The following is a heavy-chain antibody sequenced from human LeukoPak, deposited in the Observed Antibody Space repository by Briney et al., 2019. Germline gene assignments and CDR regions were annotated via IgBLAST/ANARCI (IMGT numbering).Heavy chain of an antibody. J-gene: IGHJ4*02. CDR3: ARGRSDYYLDS. V-gene: IGHV1-2*02. CDR2: IYPDSGGT. D-gene: IGHD3-10*01. Sequence: ASVKVSCKASGYTFTGYYMHWVRQAPGQGLEWMGWIYPDSGGTNSAQKFQGRVTMTRDTSISTAYMGLSRLTSDDTAVYYCARGRSDYYLDSWGQGTLVTVSS. CDR1: GYTFTGYY.